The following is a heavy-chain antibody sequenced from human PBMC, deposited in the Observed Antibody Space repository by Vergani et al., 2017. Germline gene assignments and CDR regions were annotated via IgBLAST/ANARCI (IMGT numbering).Heavy chain of an antibody. CDR2: ISGSGGST. Sequence: EVQLLESGGGLVQPGGSLRLSCAASGFTFSSYAMSWVRQAPGKGLEWVSAISGSGGSTYCADSVKGRFTISRDNSKNTLYLQMNSLRAEDTAVYYCASSKGVVPAAIYYYYGMDVWGQGTTVTVSS. CDR3: ASSKGVVPAAIYYYYGMDV. CDR1: GFTFSSYA. D-gene: IGHD2-2*01. J-gene: IGHJ6*02. V-gene: IGHV3-23*01.